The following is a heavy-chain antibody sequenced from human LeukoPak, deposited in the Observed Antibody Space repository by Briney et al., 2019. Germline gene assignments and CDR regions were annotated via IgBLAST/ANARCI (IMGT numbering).Heavy chain of an antibody. CDR3: AKALSSGFDY. Sequence: PGRSLRLSCAASGFTFSSYGMHWVRQAPGKGLEWVAVISYDGSNKCYADSVKGRFTISRDNSKNTLYLQMNSLRAEDTAVYYCAKALSSGFDYWGQGTLVTVSS. V-gene: IGHV3-30*18. J-gene: IGHJ4*02. D-gene: IGHD6-19*01. CDR2: ISYDGSNK. CDR1: GFTFSSYG.